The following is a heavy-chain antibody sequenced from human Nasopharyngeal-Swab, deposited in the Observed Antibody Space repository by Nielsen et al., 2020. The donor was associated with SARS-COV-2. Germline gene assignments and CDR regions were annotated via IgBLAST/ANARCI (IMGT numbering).Heavy chain of an antibody. J-gene: IGHJ4*02. CDR2: ISSSSSYT. D-gene: IGHD3-10*01. V-gene: IGHV3-11*06. Sequence: GESLKISCAASGFTFSDYYMSWIRQAPGKGLEWVSYISSSSSYTNYADSVKGRFTISRDNAENSLYLQMNSLRAEDTAVYYCATTPPKYYYGSGSYWTAGDYWGQGTLVTVSS. CDR1: GFTFSDYY. CDR3: ATTPPKYYYGSGSYWTAGDY.